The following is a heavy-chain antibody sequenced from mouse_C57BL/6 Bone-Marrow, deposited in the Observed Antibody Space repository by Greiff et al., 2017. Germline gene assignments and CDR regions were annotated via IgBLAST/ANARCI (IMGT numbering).Heavy chain of an antibody. CDR2: IYPGSGST. J-gene: IGHJ1*03. CDR1: GYTFTSYW. V-gene: IGHV1-55*01. CDR3: ARSEDSNYYWYFDV. D-gene: IGHD2-5*01. Sequence: QVQLQQPGAELVKPGASVKMSCKASGYTFTSYWITWVKQRPGQGLEWIGDIYPGSGSTNYNEQFKSKATLTVATSSSTAYMQLSSLTSEDSAVYYCARSEDSNYYWYFDVWGTGTTVTVAS.